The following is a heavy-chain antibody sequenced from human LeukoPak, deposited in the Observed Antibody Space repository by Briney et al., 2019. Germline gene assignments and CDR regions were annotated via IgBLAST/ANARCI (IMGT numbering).Heavy chain of an antibody. D-gene: IGHD7-27*01. CDR1: GFTFSSYA. Sequence: GGSLRLSCAASGFTFSSYAMHWVRQAPGKGLEWVAVISYDGSNKYYADSVKGRFTISRDNSKNTLYLQMNSLRAEDTAVYYCARDHSPLRKLGIGWFDPWGQGTLVTVSS. J-gene: IGHJ5*02. CDR2: ISYDGSNK. V-gene: IGHV3-30-3*01. CDR3: ARDHSPLRKLGIGWFDP.